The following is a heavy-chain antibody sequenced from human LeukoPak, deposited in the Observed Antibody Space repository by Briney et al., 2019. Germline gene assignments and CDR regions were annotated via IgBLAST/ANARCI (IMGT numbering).Heavy chain of an antibody. D-gene: IGHD6-19*01. V-gene: IGHV3-48*03. CDR3: ASESSGWDYYYYYYMDV. CDR1: GFTFSSYE. CDR2: ISSSGSTI. Sequence: PGGSMRLSCAASGFTFSSYEMNWVRQAQGKGLEWVSYISSSGSTIYYADSVKGRFTISRDNAKNSLYLQMNSLRAEDTAVYYCASESSGWDYYYYYYMDVWGKGTTVTVSS. J-gene: IGHJ6*03.